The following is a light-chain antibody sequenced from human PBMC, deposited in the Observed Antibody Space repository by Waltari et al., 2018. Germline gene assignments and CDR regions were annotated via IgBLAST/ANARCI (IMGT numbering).Light chain of an antibody. CDR2: DTS. Sequence: EIVLTQSPGTLSLSPGERATLPCRASQTPNFLAWYQQKPCQAPRRRIYDTSTRGICLPDRFRCQGSWNDFTLTISRLEPEDFAVYYCQQYGPSPLYTFGRGTKVEI. CDR3: QQYGPSPLYT. V-gene: IGKV3-20*01. J-gene: IGKJ2*01. CDR1: QTPNF.